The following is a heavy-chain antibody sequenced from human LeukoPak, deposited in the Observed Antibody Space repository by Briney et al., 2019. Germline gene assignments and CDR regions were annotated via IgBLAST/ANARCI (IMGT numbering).Heavy chain of an antibody. CDR3: ARAHPGDFWSGSQYYFDY. CDR2: INPNSGGT. Sequence: ASVKVSCKASGYTFTGYYMHWVRQAPGQGLEWMGWINPNSGGTNYAQKFQGRVTMTRDTSISTAYMELSRLRSDDTAVYYCARAHPGDFWSGSQYYFDYWGQGTLVAVSS. CDR1: GYTFTGYY. J-gene: IGHJ4*02. D-gene: IGHD3-3*01. V-gene: IGHV1-2*02.